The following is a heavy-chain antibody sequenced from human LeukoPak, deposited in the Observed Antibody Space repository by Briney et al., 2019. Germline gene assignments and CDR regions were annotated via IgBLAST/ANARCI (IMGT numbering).Heavy chain of an antibody. CDR1: GFTFSSYA. V-gene: IGHV3-23*01. J-gene: IGHJ6*02. CDR3: AKTPLDYDFWSGSNYYYGMDV. CDR2: ISGSGGST. Sequence: RPGGSLKLSCAASGFTFSSYAMSWVRQAPGKGLEWVSAISGSGGSTYYADSVKGRFTISRDNSKNTLYLQMNSLRAEDTAVYYCAKTPLDYDFWSGSNYYYGMDVWGQGTTVTVSS. D-gene: IGHD3-3*01.